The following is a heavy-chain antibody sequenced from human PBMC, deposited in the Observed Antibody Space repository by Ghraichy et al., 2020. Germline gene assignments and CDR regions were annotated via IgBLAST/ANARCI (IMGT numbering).Heavy chain of an antibody. CDR3: ARDFYYNMGLGDYGMDV. V-gene: IGHV4-4*07. CDR1: GAAISRYY. CDR2: VYISGST. Sequence: SETLSLTCTVSGAAISRYYWSWIRQPAGKGLEWIGRVYISGSTQSNPSLKSRVTMSINTSKNQFSLRLNSVTAADTAVYYCARDFYYNMGLGDYGMDVWGQGTTVTVSS. J-gene: IGHJ6*02. D-gene: IGHD3-10*01.